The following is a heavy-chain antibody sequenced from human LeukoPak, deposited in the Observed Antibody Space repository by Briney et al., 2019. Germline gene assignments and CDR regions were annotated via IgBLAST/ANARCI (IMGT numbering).Heavy chain of an antibody. CDR1: GFTFDDYG. CDR3: ARSANRGSGQIPAWAFDI. V-gene: IGHV3-20*04. CDR2: IDWNGAST. J-gene: IGHJ3*02. D-gene: IGHD2-15*01. Sequence: PGGSLRLSCAASGFTFDDYGMSWVRQVAGQGLEWVSGIDWNGASTGYADSVKGRFTISRDNARNTLYLQMNSLRAEDTAVYYCARSANRGSGQIPAWAFDIWGQGTMVSVSS.